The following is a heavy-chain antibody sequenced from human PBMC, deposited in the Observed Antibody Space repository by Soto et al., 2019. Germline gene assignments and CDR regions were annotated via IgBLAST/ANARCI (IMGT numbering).Heavy chain of an antibody. CDR3: AKDPGVADLSYYYYYMDV. J-gene: IGHJ6*03. CDR1: GFTFSSYA. CDR2: ISGSGGST. V-gene: IGHV3-23*01. Sequence: GGSLRLSCAASGFTFSSYAMSWVRQAPGKGLEWVSAISGSGGSTYYADSVKGRFTISRDNSKNTLYLQMNSLRAEDTAVYYCAKDPGVADLSYYYYYMDVWGKGTTVTVSS. D-gene: IGHD2-8*01.